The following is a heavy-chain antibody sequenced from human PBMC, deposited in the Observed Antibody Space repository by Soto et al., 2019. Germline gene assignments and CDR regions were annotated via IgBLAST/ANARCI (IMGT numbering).Heavy chain of an antibody. CDR2: ISSSSSYT. CDR3: SRPPNYYDSRAYYGY. CDR1: GFTFSSYS. Sequence: LRLSCATSGFTFSSYSMNWVRQAPGKGLEWVSSISSSSSYTYYADSVKGRFTISRDNAKNSLYLQMNSLRAEDTAVYYCSRPPNYYDSRAYYGYWGQGTLVTVSS. V-gene: IGHV3-21*01. D-gene: IGHD3-22*01. J-gene: IGHJ4*02.